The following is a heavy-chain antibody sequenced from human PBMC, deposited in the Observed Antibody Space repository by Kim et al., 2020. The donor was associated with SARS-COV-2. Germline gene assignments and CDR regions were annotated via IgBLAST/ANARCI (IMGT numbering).Heavy chain of an antibody. Sequence: SVKVSCKASGGTFSSYAISWVRQAPGQGLEWMGRIIPILGIANYAQKFQGRVTITADKSTSTAYMELSSLRSEDTAVYYCARVNGLLSGYYYYMDVWGKGTTVTVSS. CDR3: ARVNGLLSGYYYYMDV. V-gene: IGHV1-69*04. CDR1: GGTFSSYA. CDR2: IIPILGIA. D-gene: IGHD2-8*01. J-gene: IGHJ6*03.